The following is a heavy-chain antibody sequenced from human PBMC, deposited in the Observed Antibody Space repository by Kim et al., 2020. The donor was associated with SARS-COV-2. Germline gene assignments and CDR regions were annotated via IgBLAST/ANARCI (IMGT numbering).Heavy chain of an antibody. CDR3: AKDSVYGSGMRVHGMDV. CDR1: GFTFSSYA. J-gene: IGHJ6*02. D-gene: IGHD3-10*01. V-gene: IGHV3-23*01. CDR2: ISGSCGST. Sequence: GGSLRLSCAASGFTFSSYAMSWVRQAPGKGLEWVSAISGSCGSTYYADSVKGRFTISRDNSKNTLYLQMNSLRAEDTAVYYCAKDSVYGSGMRVHGMDVWGQGTTVTVSS.